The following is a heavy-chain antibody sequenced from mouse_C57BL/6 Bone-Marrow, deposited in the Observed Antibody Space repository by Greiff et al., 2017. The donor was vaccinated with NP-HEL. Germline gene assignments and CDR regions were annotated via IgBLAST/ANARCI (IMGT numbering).Heavy chain of an antibody. V-gene: IGHV1-69*01. Sequence: QVHVKQPGAELVMPGASVKLSCKASGYTFTSYWMHWVKQRPGQGLEWIGEIDPSDSYTNYNQKFKGKSTLTVDKSSSTAYMQLSSLTSEDSAVYYCARGRAMGVVFAYWGQGTLVTVSA. CDR2: IDPSDSYT. CDR3: ARGRAMGVVFAY. CDR1: GYTFTSYW. J-gene: IGHJ3*01. D-gene: IGHD1-1*02.